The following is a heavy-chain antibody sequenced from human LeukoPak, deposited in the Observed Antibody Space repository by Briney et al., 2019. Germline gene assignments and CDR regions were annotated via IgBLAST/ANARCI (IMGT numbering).Heavy chain of an antibody. Sequence: ASVKVSCKASGYTFTSYYMHWVRQAPGQGLEWMGIINPSGGSTSYAQKFQGRVTMTRDTSISTAYMELSRLRSDDTAVYYCAREYSNYDSSPFDYWGQGTLVTVSS. J-gene: IGHJ4*02. CDR2: INPSGGST. CDR3: AREYSNYDSSPFDY. CDR1: GYTFTSYY. V-gene: IGHV1-46*01. D-gene: IGHD4-11*01.